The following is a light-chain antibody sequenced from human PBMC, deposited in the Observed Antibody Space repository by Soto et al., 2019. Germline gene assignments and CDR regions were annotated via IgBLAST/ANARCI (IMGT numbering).Light chain of an antibody. CDR2: GAS. CDR3: HQSGSSPFT. Sequence: EIVLTQSPGTLSLSPGQRATLSCRASQSLSSNYLAWYEQKPGQAPSLLIYGASTRATGIPDRFSGSGSGTAFTLTINTVEPEDVAVYYCHQSGSSPFTFGQGTKLEIK. V-gene: IGKV3-20*01. CDR1: QSLSSNY. J-gene: IGKJ2*01.